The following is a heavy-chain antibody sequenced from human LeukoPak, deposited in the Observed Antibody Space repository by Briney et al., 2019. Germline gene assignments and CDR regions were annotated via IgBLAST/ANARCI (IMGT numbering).Heavy chain of an antibody. CDR3: ARVGTYCSSTSCYTYYFDY. Sequence: SETLSLTCTVSGGYISGYYWSWIRQPPGKGLEWIGYINYSGSTNYNPPLKSRVTISVDTSKNQFSLKLSSVTAADTAVYYCARVGTYCSSTSCYTYYFDYWGQGTLVTVSS. CDR1: GGYISGYY. D-gene: IGHD2-2*01. CDR2: INYSGST. V-gene: IGHV4-59*01. J-gene: IGHJ4*02.